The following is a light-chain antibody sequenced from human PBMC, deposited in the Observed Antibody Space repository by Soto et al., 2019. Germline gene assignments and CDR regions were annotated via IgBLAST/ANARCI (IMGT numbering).Light chain of an antibody. V-gene: IGLV3-21*02. CDR2: EDS. CDR3: QVWDSSSDLFYV. Sequence: SYELTQPPSVSVAPGQTARITCGGNNIGTKSVHWYQQKPGQAPVLVVYEDSDRSSGGPERFSGSNSGNTATLTISRVEAGDEADYYCQVWDSSSDLFYVFGTGTKVTAL. J-gene: IGLJ1*01. CDR1: NIGTKS.